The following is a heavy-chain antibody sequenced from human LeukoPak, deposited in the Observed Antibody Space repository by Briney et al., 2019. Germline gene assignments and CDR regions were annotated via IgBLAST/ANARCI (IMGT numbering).Heavy chain of an antibody. D-gene: IGHD3-10*01. V-gene: IGHV3-23*01. Sequence: PGGSLRLSCAASGFTFSSYSMNWVRQAPGKGLEWVSAISGSGGSTYYADSVKGRFTISRDNSKNTLYLQMNSLRAEDTAVYYCAKDTRRYYYGSGSPGYDYWGQGTLVTVSS. CDR2: ISGSGGST. CDR3: AKDTRRYYYGSGSPGYDY. CDR1: GFTFSSYS. J-gene: IGHJ4*02.